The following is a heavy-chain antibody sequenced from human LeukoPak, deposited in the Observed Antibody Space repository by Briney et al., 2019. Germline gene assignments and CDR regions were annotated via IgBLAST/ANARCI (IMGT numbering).Heavy chain of an antibody. V-gene: IGHV4-59*01. D-gene: IGHD3-16*02. J-gene: IGHJ4*02. CDR1: GGSISSYY. CDR3: ARRKITFGGVIVKTYNFDY. Sequence: SETLSLTCTVSGGSISSYYWSWIRQPPGKGLEWIGYTYYSGSTNYNPSLKSRVTISVDTSKNQFSLKVSSVTAADTAVYYCARRKITFGGVIVKTYNFDYWGQGTLVTVSS. CDR2: TYYSGST.